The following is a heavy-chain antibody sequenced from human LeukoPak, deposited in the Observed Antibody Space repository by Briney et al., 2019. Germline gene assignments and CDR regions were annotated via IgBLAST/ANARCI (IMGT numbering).Heavy chain of an antibody. Sequence: SLRLSCXXXGFTFSSYGMHWVRQAPGKGLEWVAVIWYDGSNKYYADSVKGRFTISRDNSKNTLYLQMNSLRAEDTAVYYCARVYYDSSGYWATDYWGQGTLVTVSS. J-gene: IGHJ4*02. CDR3: ARVYYDSSGYWATDY. V-gene: IGHV3-33*01. CDR2: IWYDGSNK. D-gene: IGHD3-22*01. CDR1: GFTFSSYG.